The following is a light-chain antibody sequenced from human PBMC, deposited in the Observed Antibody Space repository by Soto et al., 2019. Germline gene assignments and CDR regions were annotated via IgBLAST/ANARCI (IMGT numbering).Light chain of an antibody. CDR1: SSDVGGYNF. V-gene: IGLV2-14*01. CDR2: EVN. Sequence: QSALTQPASVSGSLGQSITISCTGTSSDVGGYNFVSWYQQHPGKAPKLMIYEVNGRPSGVSNRFSGSKSGNTASLTISGLQAEDEAHYYCSSWTSSTTQVLGGGTKLTVL. J-gene: IGLJ3*02. CDR3: SSWTSSTTQV.